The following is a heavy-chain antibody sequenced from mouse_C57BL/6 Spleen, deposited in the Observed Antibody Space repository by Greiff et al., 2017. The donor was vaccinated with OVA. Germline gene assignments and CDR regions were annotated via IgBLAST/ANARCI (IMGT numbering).Heavy chain of an antibody. V-gene: IGHV1-54*01. J-gene: IGHJ2*01. CDR3: ARTPIYYGNYFDY. CDR2: INPGSGGT. D-gene: IGHD2-1*01. Sequence: VQLMQSGAELVRPGTSVKVSCKASGYAFTNYLIEWVKQRPGQGLEWIGVINPGSGGTNYNEKFKGKATLTADKSSSTAYMQLSSLTSEDSAVYFCARTPIYYGNYFDYWGQGTTLTVSS. CDR1: GYAFTNYL.